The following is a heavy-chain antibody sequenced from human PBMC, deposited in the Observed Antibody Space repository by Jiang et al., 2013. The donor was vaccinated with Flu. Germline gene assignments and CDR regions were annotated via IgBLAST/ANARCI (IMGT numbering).Heavy chain of an antibody. Sequence: SGAEVKKPGASVKVSCKASGDILSSYAISWVRQAPGQGLEWMGGIIPIFGTANYAQKFQGRVTITADKSTSTAYMELSSLRSEDTAVYYCARARRDGYNFAAFDIWGQGTMVTVSS. D-gene: IGHD5-24*01. CDR1: GDILSSYA. V-gene: IGHV1-69*06. CDR3: ARARRDGYNFAAFDI. J-gene: IGHJ3*02. CDR2: IIPIFGTA.